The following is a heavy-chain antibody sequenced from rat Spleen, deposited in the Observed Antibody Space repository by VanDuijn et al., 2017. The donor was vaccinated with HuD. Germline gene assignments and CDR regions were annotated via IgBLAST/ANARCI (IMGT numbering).Heavy chain of an antibody. CDR1: GFSLTDYS. CDR3: TRDRDTIAAISPYWYFDF. CDR2: MWSGGST. Sequence: EVQLKESGPGLVQPSQTLSLTCTVSGFSLTDYSVHWVRQPPGKGLEWMGVMWSGGSTAYNSALKSRLSISRDTSKSQVFLKMNSLKTEDTAIYYCTRDRDTIAAISPYWYFDFWSPGTMVTVSS. J-gene: IGHJ1*01. V-gene: IGHV2S63*01. D-gene: IGHD1-2*01.